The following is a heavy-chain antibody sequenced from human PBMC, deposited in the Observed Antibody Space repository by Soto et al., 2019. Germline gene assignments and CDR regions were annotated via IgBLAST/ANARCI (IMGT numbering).Heavy chain of an antibody. D-gene: IGHD5-18*01. CDR1: GYSFTSYW. J-gene: IGHJ4*02. CDR3: AICGYSYGIYFDY. V-gene: IGHV5-10-1*01. Sequence: GESLKISCKGSGYSFTSYWISWVRQMSGKGLEWMGRIDPSDSYTNYSPSFQGHVTISADKSISTAYLQWSSLKASDTAMYYCAICGYSYGIYFDYWGQGTLVTVSS. CDR2: IDPSDSYT.